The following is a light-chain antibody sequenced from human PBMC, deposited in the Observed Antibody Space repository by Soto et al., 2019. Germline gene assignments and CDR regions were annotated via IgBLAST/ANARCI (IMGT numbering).Light chain of an antibody. CDR3: QQSYSDPRT. CDR2: AAT. V-gene: IGKV1-39*01. Sequence: DIQLTQSPSSLSASVEDRVTITCRASQSVATYLNWYQQRPGKAPKLLIYAATRLQSGVPSRFSGSGSRTDFALTITSLQPEDFAIYFCQQSYSDPRTFGQGTRVEIK. CDR1: QSVATY. J-gene: IGKJ1*01.